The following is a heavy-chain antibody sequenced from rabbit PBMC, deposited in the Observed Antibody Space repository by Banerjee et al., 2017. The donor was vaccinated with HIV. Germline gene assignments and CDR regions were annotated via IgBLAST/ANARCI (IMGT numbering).Heavy chain of an antibody. CDR1: GFSFSNGYV. V-gene: IGHV1S40*01. D-gene: IGHD2-1*01. CDR2: INTISGDT. Sequence: LTCTASGFSFSNGYVMCWVRQAPGKGLEWIACINTISGDTVYATWAKGRFTISKTSWTTVTLQMTSLTAADTATYFCARGGGGDGVGYNLWGQGTLVTVS. J-gene: IGHJ4*01. CDR3: ARGGGGDGVGYNL.